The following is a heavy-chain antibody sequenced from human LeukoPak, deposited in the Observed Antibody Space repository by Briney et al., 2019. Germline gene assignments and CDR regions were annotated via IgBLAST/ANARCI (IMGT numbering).Heavy chain of an antibody. J-gene: IGHJ4*02. Sequence: GGSLRLSCAASGFTFSSYWMSWVRQAPGKGLEWVANIKQDGSEKYYVDSVKGRFTISRGNAKNSLYLQMNSLRVEDTAVYYCARVGDSSGWLYYFDYWGQGTLVTVSS. D-gene: IGHD6-19*01. CDR1: GFTFSSYW. CDR2: IKQDGSEK. V-gene: IGHV3-7*01. CDR3: ARVGDSSGWLYYFDY.